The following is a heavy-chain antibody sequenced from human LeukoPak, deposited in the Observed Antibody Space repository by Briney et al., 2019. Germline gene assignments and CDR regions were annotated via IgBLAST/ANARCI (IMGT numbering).Heavy chain of an antibody. V-gene: IGHV4-34*01. CDR1: GGSFSGYY. J-gene: IGHJ3*02. Sequence: SETLSLTCAVYGGSFSGYYWSWIRQPPGKGLEWMGEINHSGSTNYNPSLKSRVTISVDTSKNQFSLKLSSVTAADTAVYYCARDTYYYDSSGPNPAFDIWGQGTMVTVSS. CDR2: INHSGST. D-gene: IGHD3-22*01. CDR3: ARDTYYYDSSGPNPAFDI.